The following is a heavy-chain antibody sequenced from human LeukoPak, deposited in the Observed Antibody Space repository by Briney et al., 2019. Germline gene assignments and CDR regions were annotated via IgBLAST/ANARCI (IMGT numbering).Heavy chain of an antibody. V-gene: IGHV1-8*03. CDR3: ARSSGYYEPDY. CDR1: GYTFTSYD. CDR2: MNPNSGNT. Sequence: ASVKVSCKASGYTFTSYDISWVRQATGQGLEWMGWMNPNSGNTGYAQKFQGRVTITRNTSISTAYMELSSLRSDDTAVYYCARSSGYYEPDYWGQGTLVTVSS. D-gene: IGHD3-22*01. J-gene: IGHJ4*02.